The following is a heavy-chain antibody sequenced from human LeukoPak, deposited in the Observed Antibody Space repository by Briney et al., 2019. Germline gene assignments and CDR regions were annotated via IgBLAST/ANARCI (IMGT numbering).Heavy chain of an antibody. J-gene: IGHJ3*02. CDR3: ARDTDYGANFAFDI. Sequence: SVKVSCKASGGTFSSYAISWVRQAPGQGLEWMGGIIPIFGTANYAQKFQGRVTITTDKSTSTAYMELSSLRSEDTAVYYCARDTDYGANFAFDIWGQGTMVTVSS. CDR1: GGTFSSYA. V-gene: IGHV1-69*05. CDR2: IIPIFGTA. D-gene: IGHD4/OR15-4a*01.